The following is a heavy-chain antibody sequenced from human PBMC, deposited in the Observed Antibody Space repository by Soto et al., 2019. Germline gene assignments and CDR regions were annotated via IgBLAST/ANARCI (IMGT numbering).Heavy chain of an antibody. CDR1: GGTFSSYT. D-gene: IGHD3-3*01. J-gene: IGHJ5*02. CDR2: IIPILGIA. CDR3: ARGSTYYDFWSGYYNNPNWFDP. V-gene: IGHV1-69*02. Sequence: SVKVSCKASGGTFSSYTISWVRQAPGQGLEWMGRIIPILGIANYAQKLQSRVTITADKSTSTAYMKQSSLRSENTAVYYCARGSTYYDFWSGYYNNPNWFDPWGQGTLVTVSS.